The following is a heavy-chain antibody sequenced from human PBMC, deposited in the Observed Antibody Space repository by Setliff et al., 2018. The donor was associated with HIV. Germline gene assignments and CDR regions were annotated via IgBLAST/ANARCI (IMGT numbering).Heavy chain of an antibody. D-gene: IGHD4-17*01. CDR2: IYYSGRT. V-gene: IGHV4-39*01. Sequence: SETLSLTCTVSGGSISSSSYYWGWIRQPPGKGLEWIGSIYYSGRTYYNPSLKSRVTISVDTSKNQFSLKLSSVTAADTAVYYCARHDFYGGNSPAFDIWGQGTMVTVSS. CDR1: GGSISSSSYY. CDR3: ARHDFYGGNSPAFDI. J-gene: IGHJ3*02.